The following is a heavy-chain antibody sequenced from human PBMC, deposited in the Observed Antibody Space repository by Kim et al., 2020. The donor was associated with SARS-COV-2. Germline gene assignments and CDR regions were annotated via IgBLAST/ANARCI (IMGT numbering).Heavy chain of an antibody. CDR3: ATEYGNGMDV. Sequence: NTGNAQKFQGRVTMTRNTSISTAYMELSSLRSEDTAVYYCATEYGNGMDVWGQGTTVTVSS. CDR2: NT. D-gene: IGHD6-6*01. V-gene: IGHV1-8*01. J-gene: IGHJ6*02.